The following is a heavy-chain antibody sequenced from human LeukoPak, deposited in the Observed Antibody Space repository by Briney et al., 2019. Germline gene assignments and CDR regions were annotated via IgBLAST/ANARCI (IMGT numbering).Heavy chain of an antibody. CDR3: ARGYYDTSGYYLAAY. D-gene: IGHD3-22*01. CDR1: GGSISGYY. J-gene: IGHJ4*02. V-gene: IGHV4-59*01. Sequence: SETLSLTCTVSGGSISGYYWSWIRQPPGKGLEWIGYIYHSGSTNYNPSLKSRVTLSVDTSKNQFSLKLTSVTAADTAVYYCARGYYDTSGYYLAAYWGQGTLVTVSS. CDR2: IYHSGST.